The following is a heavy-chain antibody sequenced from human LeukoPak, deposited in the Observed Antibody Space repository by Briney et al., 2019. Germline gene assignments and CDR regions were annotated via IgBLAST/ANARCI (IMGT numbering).Heavy chain of an antibody. V-gene: IGHV1-69*04. Sequence: SVKVSCKTSGYTFTNYDINWVRQATGQGLEWMGRIIPILGIANYAQKFQGRVTITADKSTSTAYMELSSLRSEDTAVYYCAREPHGMDVWGQGTTVTVSS. CDR3: AREPHGMDV. CDR2: IIPILGIA. CDR1: GYTFTNYD. J-gene: IGHJ6*02.